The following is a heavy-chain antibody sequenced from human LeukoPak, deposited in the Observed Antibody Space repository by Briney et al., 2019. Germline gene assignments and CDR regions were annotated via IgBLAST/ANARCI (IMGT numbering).Heavy chain of an antibody. CDR3: ARDCFDYGDLLPGDIDHYFDY. J-gene: IGHJ4*02. D-gene: IGHD4-17*01. CDR2: ISGGGGRT. V-gene: IGHV3-23*01. CDR1: GFTFSSYA. Sequence: PGGSLRLSCAASGFTFSSYAMSWVRQAPGKGLEWVSSISGGGGRTYYADSVKGRFTISRDNSKNTLYLQMNSLRAEDTAVYYCARDCFDYGDLLPGDIDHYFDYWGQGTLVTVSS.